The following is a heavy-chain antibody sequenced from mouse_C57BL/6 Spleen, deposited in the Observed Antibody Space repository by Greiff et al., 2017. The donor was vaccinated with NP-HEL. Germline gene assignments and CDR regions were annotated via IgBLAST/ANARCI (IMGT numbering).Heavy chain of an antibody. J-gene: IGHJ3*01. Sequence: VQLQQSGPELVKPGASVKISCKASGYTFTDYYMNWVKQSHGKSLEWIGDINPNNGGTSYNQKFKGKATLTVDKSSSTAYMELRSLTSEDSAVYYCARDYYGSPGAWCAYWGQGTLVTVSA. D-gene: IGHD1-1*01. CDR3: ARDYYGSPGAWCAY. CDR2: INPNNGGT. V-gene: IGHV1-26*01. CDR1: GYTFTDYY.